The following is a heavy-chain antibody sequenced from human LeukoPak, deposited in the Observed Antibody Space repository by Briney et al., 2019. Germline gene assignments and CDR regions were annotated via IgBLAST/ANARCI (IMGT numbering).Heavy chain of an antibody. CDR1: GGSISSSGYY. D-gene: IGHD4-11*01. CDR3: ARHSYTNCIDY. V-gene: IGHV4-39*01. J-gene: IGHJ4*02. Sequence: SETLSLTCIVSGGSISSSGYYWGWIRQSPGKGLEWIGSIFESGGTYYNPSLKSRVTISVDTSKNQFSLKLVSVTAADTAVYYCARHSYTNCIDYWGQASLATVSS. CDR2: IFESGGT.